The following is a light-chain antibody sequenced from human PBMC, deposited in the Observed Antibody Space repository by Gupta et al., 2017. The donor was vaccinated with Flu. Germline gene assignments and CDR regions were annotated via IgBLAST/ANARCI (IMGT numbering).Light chain of an antibody. Sequence: QSALTQPASVPGSPGQSITISCTGTSSHVGGYNYVSWYQQHPGKAPKLVIYEVINRPSGVSNRFSGSKSGNTASLTISGLQAEDEADYYCCSYIISSRVFGGGTKLTVL. J-gene: IGLJ3*02. CDR3: CSYIISSRV. CDR1: SSHVGGYNY. V-gene: IGLV2-14*01. CDR2: EVI.